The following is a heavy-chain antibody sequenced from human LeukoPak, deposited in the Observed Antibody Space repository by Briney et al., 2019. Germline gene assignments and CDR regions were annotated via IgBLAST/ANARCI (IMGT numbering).Heavy chain of an antibody. Sequence: SETLSLTCTVSGGSISSSSYYWGWIRPPPGKGLEWIGSIYYGGSTYYNPSLKSRVTISVDTSKNQFSLKLSSVTAADTAVYYCARHGASIVVVVTGGAFDIWGQGTMVTVSS. V-gene: IGHV4-39*01. CDR3: ARHGASIVVVVTGGAFDI. D-gene: IGHD3-22*01. CDR2: IYYGGST. J-gene: IGHJ3*02. CDR1: GGSISSSSYY.